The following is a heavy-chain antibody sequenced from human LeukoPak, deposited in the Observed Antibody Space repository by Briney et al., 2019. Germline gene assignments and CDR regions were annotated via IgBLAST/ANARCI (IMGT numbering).Heavy chain of an antibody. CDR2: IYYSVSP. D-gene: IGHD6-19*01. J-gene: IGHJ5*02. V-gene: IGHV4-39*01. CDR1: GGSISSSSYY. CDR3: ARQYSSGWPPGWFDP. Sequence: PSETLSLTCTVSGGSISSSSYYWGWIRQPPGKGLEWIGSIYYSVSPYYNPSINSRVTISVDKSKNQFSLKLSSVTAADTAVYYCARQYSSGWPPGWFDPWGQGTLVTVSS.